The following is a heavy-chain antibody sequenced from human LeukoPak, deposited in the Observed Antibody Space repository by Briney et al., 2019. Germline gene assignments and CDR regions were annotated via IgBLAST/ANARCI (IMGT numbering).Heavy chain of an antibody. J-gene: IGHJ5*02. CDR2: IYSGGST. Sequence: GRSLRLSCAASGFTVISNYMSWVRQAPGKGLEWVSVIYSGGSTYYADSVKGRFTISRDNSKNTLYLQMNSLRAEDTAVYYCASSLLYYDILTGYYPFFPWGQGTLVTVSS. D-gene: IGHD3-9*01. CDR3: ASSLLYYDILTGYYPFFP. CDR1: GFTVISNY. V-gene: IGHV3-66*01.